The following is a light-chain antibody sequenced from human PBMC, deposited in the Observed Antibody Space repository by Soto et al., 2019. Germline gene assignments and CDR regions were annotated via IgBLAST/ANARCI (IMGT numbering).Light chain of an antibody. CDR1: QSVSSSSNNQNY. V-gene: IGKV4-1*01. Sequence: DIVMTQSPDYLAVSLGERATINCKSSQSVSSSSNNQNYLAWYQQKPGQPPKLLISWASTRESVVPDRFRGRGSGTDFTLTFRSLQAEDVSVYYCHQYYTTPYTFGQGTKLEI. CDR2: WAS. CDR3: HQYYTTPYT. J-gene: IGKJ2*01.